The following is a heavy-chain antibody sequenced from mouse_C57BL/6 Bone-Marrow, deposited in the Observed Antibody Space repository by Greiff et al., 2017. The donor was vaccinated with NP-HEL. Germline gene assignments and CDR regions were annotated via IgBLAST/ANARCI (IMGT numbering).Heavy chain of an antibody. CDR1: GFTFSSYG. CDR2: ISSGGSYT. V-gene: IGHV5-6*01. Sequence: EVQLVESGGDLVKPGGSLKLSCAASGFTFSSYGMSWVRQTPDKRLEWVATISSGGSYTYYLDSVKGRFTISRDNAKNTLYLQMSSLKSEDTAMYYCARRWVYYFDYWGQGTTLTVSS. D-gene: IGHD4-1*01. CDR3: ARRWVYYFDY. J-gene: IGHJ2*01.